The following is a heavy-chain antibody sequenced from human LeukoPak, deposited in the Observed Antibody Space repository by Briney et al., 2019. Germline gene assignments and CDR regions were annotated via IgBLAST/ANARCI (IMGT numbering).Heavy chain of an antibody. D-gene: IGHD2-8*02. J-gene: IGHJ3*02. Sequence: GGSLRLSCAVSGFTFAIYHMSWVRQAPGKGLEWVATIRGDGVYYADSVKGRFTISRDDSENTVYVQMNSLRAEDTAVYYCAKSRVEVAGTGGFDTWGQGTLVAVSS. CDR1: GFTFAIYH. CDR3: AKSRVEVAGTGGFDT. CDR2: IRGDGV. V-gene: IGHV3-23*01.